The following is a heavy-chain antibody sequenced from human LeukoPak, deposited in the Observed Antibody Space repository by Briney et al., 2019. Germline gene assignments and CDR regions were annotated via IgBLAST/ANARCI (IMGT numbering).Heavy chain of an antibody. V-gene: IGHV4-59*01. CDR1: GDSISSYY. CDR3: ARVVVPANAFDI. CDR2: IYYSGST. D-gene: IGHD2-2*01. J-gene: IGHJ3*02. Sequence: SETLSLTCTVSGDSISSYYWSWIRQPPGKGLEWIGYIYYSGSTNYNPSLKSRVTISVDTSKNQFSLKLSSVTAADTAVYYCARVVVPANAFDIWGQGTMVTVSS.